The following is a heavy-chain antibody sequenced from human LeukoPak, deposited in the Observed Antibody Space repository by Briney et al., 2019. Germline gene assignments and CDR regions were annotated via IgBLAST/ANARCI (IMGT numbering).Heavy chain of an antibody. CDR3: ARVRKQWLVLDAFDI. CDR2: INPNSGGT. CDR1: GYTFTGYY. D-gene: IGHD6-19*01. J-gene: IGHJ3*02. Sequence: GASVNVSCKASGYTFTGYYMHWVRQAPGQGLDWMGWINPNSGGTNYAQKFQGRVTMTRDTSISTAYMELSRLRSDDTDVYYCARVRKQWLVLDAFDIWGQGTMVTVSS. V-gene: IGHV1-2*02.